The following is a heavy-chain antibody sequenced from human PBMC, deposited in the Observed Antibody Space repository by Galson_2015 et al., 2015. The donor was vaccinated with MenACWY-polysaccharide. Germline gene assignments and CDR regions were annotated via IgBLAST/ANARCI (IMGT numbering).Heavy chain of an antibody. Sequence: SETLSLTCSVSGASITTGLYYLGWLRQLPGKGLEWIGSIFYNGNTYYNPSLESRAAVSADTSKSQFFLRLTSMTAADTAVHFCARAAHYEPFNIWGQGTLVTVSS. V-gene: IGHV4-39*07. CDR3: ARAAHYEPFNI. CDR1: GASITTGLYY. D-gene: IGHD3-22*01. J-gene: IGHJ3*02. CDR2: IFYNGNT.